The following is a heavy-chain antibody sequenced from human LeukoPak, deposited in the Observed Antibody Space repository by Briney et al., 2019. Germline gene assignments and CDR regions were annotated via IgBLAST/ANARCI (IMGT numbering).Heavy chain of an antibody. CDR1: GFTVSSNY. V-gene: IGHV3-53*01. CDR2: IYSGGST. Sequence: PGGSLRLSCAASGFTVSSNYMSWVRQAPGKGLEWVSVIYSGGSTYYADSVKGRFTISRDNSKNTLYLQMNSLRAEDTAVYYCAKGNWGERPDCYSDLWGRGTLVTVSS. J-gene: IGHJ2*01. D-gene: IGHD3-16*01. CDR3: AKGNWGERPDCYSDL.